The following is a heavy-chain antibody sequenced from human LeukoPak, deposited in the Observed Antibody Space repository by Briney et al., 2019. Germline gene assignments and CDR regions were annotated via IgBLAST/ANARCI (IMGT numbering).Heavy chain of an antibody. CDR1: GDSISSYY. D-gene: IGHD5-18*01. CDR3: ARGASYVLFDY. CDR2: MYYSGST. Sequence: SETLSLTCTVSGDSISSYYWSWIRQPPGKGLEWIGFMYYSGSTRYNPSLKSRVTISVDTSKNQFSLNLNSVTAADTAVYYCARGASYVLFDYWGQGTLVTVSS. J-gene: IGHJ4*02. V-gene: IGHV4-59*01.